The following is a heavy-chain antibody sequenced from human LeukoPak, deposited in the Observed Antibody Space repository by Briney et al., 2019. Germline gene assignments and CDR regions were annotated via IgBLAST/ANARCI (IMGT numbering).Heavy chain of an antibody. CDR1: GCTFTSYA. CDR2: INTNTGNP. D-gene: IGHD3-22*01. J-gene: IGHJ5*02. V-gene: IGHV7-4-1*02. CDR3: ARSRITMIVVVPPRGWFDP. Sequence: ASVKVSCKASGCTFTSYAMNWVRQAPGQGLEWMGWINTNTGNPTYAQGFTGRFVFSLDTSVSTAYLQISSLKAEDTAVYYCARSRITMIVVVPPRGWFDPWGQGTLVTVFS.